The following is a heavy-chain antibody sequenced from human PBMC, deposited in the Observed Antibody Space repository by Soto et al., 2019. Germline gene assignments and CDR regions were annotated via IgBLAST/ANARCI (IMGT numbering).Heavy chain of an antibody. CDR1: GYTFTSYG. Sequence: ASVKVSCKASGYTFTSYGISWVRQAPGQGLERMGWISAYNGNTNYAQKLQGRVTMTTDTSTSTAYMELRSLRSDDTAVYYCARDENYYDGYGMDVWGQGTTVTVSS. V-gene: IGHV1-18*01. CDR3: ARDENYYDGYGMDV. D-gene: IGHD3-22*01. J-gene: IGHJ6*02. CDR2: ISAYNGNT.